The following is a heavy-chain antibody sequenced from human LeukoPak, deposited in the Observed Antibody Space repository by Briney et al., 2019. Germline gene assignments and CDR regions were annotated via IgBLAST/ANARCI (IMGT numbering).Heavy chain of an antibody. CDR3: ARDRGRSGVDY. CDR2: IYYSGST. V-gene: IGHV4-59*01. D-gene: IGHD6-25*01. J-gene: IGHJ4*02. CDR1: GGSISSYY. Sequence: PSETLSLTCTVSGGSISSYYWSWIRQPPGKGLEWIGYIYYSGSTNYNPSLKSRVTISVDTSKNQFSLKLSSVTAADTAVYYCARDRGRSGVDYWGQGTLVTVSS.